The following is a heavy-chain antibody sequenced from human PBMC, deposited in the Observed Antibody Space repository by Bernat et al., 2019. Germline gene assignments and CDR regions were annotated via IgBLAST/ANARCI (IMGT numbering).Heavy chain of an antibody. J-gene: IGHJ4*02. D-gene: IGHD3-10*01. Sequence: EVQLVESGGGLIQPGGSLRLSCAASGFTVSSNYMSWVRQAPGKGLEWVSVIYSGGSTYYADSVKGRFTISRDNSKNTLYLQMNSLRAEDTAVYYCAKSSIWFGEFENFDYWGQGTLVTVSS. CDR1: GFTVSSNY. V-gene: IGHV3-53*01. CDR3: AKSSIWFGEFENFDY. CDR2: IYSGGST.